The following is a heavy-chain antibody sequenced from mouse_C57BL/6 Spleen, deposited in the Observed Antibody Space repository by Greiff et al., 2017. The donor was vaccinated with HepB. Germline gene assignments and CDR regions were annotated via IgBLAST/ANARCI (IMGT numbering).Heavy chain of an antibody. D-gene: IGHD1-1*01. CDR2: ISSGGDYI. CDR1: GFTFSSYA. CDR3: TREDYGTYYFDY. V-gene: IGHV5-9-1*02. Sequence: EVQGVESGEGLVKPGGSLKLSCAASGFTFSSYAMSWVRQTPEKRLEWVAYISSGGDYIYYADTVKGRFTISRDNARNTLYLQMSSLKSEDTAMYYCTREDYGTYYFDYWGQSTTLTVSS. J-gene: IGHJ2*01.